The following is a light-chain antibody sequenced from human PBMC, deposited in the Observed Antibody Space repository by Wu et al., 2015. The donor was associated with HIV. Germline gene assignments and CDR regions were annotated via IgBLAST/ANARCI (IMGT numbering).Light chain of an antibody. Sequence: ATLSCRASQTISGNLASVSADSWARLPRLLIYDASTRATGVPARFTGSGSGTEFTLTVTSIQSGDSAVYFCQQYNTWPYTFGRGTKLEIK. CDR3: QQYNTWPYT. V-gene: IGKV3-15*01. CDR1: QTISGN. J-gene: IGKJ2*01. CDR2: DAS.